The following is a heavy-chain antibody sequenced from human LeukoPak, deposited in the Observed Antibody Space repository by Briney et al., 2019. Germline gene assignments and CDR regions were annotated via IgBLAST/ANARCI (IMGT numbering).Heavy chain of an antibody. CDR3: AIVSGVWQLAYRWFDP. Sequence: PGGPLRLSCAASGFTFSSYEMNWVRQAPGKGLEWVSYISSSGSTIYYADSVKGRFTISRDNAKNSLYLQMDSLRAGDTAVYYCAIVSGVWQLAYRWFDPWGQGTLVTVSS. D-gene: IGHD6-6*01. CDR1: GFTFSSYE. J-gene: IGHJ5*02. CDR2: ISSSGSTI. V-gene: IGHV3-48*03.